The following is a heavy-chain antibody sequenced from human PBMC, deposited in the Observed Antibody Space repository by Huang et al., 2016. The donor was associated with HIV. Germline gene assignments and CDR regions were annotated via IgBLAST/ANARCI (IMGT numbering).Heavy chain of an antibody. CDR2: INHSGRS. D-gene: IGHD1-1*01. CDR3: ARERMMSWLDDHDAFDI. J-gene: IGHJ3*02. Sequence: QVQLQQCGAGLLKPSETLSLTCAVYGGSFSGYYWSWIRQSPGKGLEWIGEINHSGRSNYNPSLKSRLTISVDTSKNQFSLRLSSVTAADTAVYYCARERMMSWLDDHDAFDIWGQGTMVTVSS. CDR1: GGSFSGYY. V-gene: IGHV4-34*01.